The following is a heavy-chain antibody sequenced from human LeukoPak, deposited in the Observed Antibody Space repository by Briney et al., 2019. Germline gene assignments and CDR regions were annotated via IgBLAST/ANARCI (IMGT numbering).Heavy chain of an antibody. CDR2: IYYSGST. V-gene: IGHV4-39*07. CDR3: ARADLRTTMIVVVTPVFDP. D-gene: IGHD3-22*01. Sequence: PSETLSLTCTVSGGSISSSSYYWGWIRQPPGKGLEWIGSIYYSGSTYYNPSLKSRVTISVDTSKNQFSLKLSSVTAADTAVYYCARADLRTTMIVVVTPVFDPWGQGTLVTVSS. CDR1: GGSISSSSYY. J-gene: IGHJ5*02.